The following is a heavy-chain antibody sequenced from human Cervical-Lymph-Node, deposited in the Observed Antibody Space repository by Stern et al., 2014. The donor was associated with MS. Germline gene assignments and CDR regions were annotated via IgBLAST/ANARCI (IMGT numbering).Heavy chain of an antibody. V-gene: IGHV1-18*04. CDR3: ARDGKWLQVYGMDV. J-gene: IGHJ6*02. Sequence: QVQLMQSGGEVKKPGASVTVSCKAYIDTFTNYGFSWVRQAPGQGLEWMGWISGYNGKANYAQKFQGRVTMTTDTSTSTVYMELKSLRSDDTAVYYCARDGKWLQVYGMDVWGQGTTVTVSS. D-gene: IGHD5-12*01. CDR2: ISGYNGKA. CDR1: IDTFTNYG.